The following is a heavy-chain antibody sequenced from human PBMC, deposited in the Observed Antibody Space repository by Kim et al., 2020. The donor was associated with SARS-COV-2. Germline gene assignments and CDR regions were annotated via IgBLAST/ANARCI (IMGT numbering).Heavy chain of an antibody. J-gene: IGHJ6*01. CDR2: ISTSGSTI. D-gene: IGHD2-2*01. CDR3: ARSLYCSSASCFFGMDV. CDR1: GFTFSTYE. V-gene: IGHV3-48*03. Sequence: GGSLRLSCAASGFTFSTYEINWARQAPGKGLEWISYISTSGSTIYYADSVKGRFTISRDNSKSSLSLQMNGLRAEDTAVYYCARSLYCSSASCFFGMDV.